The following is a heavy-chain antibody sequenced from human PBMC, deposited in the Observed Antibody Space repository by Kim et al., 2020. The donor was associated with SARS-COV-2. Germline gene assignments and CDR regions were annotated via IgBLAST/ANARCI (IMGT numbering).Heavy chain of an antibody. CDR2: INSDGSST. CDR3: ARLGVDTAMGYYYYGMDV. D-gene: IGHD5-18*01. V-gene: IGHV3-74*01. J-gene: IGHJ6*02. CDR1: GFTFSSYW. Sequence: GGSLRLSCAASGFTFSSYWMHWVRQAPGKGLVWVSRINSDGSSTSYADSVKGRFTISRDNAKNTLYLQMNSLRAEDTAVYYCARLGVDTAMGYYYYGMDVWGQGTTVTVSS.